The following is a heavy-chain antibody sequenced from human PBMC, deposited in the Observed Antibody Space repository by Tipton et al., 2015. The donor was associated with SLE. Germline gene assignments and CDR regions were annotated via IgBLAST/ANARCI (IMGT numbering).Heavy chain of an antibody. D-gene: IGHD3-10*01. Sequence: SLRLSCAASGFTVSSNYMSWVRQAPGKGLEWVSVIYSGGSTYYADSVKGRFTISRDNSKNTLYLQMNSLRAEDTAVYYCARLGYYGSGSYDYYYMDVWGKGTTVTVSS. J-gene: IGHJ6*03. CDR3: ARLGYYGSGSYDYYYMDV. V-gene: IGHV3-66*02. CDR1: GFTVSSNY. CDR2: IYSGGST.